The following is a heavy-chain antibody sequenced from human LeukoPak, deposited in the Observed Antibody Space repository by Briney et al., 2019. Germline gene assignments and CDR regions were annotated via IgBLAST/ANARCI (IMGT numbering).Heavy chain of an antibody. CDR3: AGGAGISFPDY. CDR1: GGSISSGGYY. J-gene: IGHJ4*02. D-gene: IGHD6-19*01. CDR2: IYYSGTT. V-gene: IGHV4-31*03. Sequence: PSETLSLTRTVSGGSISSGGYYWIWKRQHPGKGLEWIGYIYYSGTTYYNPSLKSRLSISLDTYKNQFSLRLNSVTAADTAVYYCAGGAGISFPDYWGQGTLVTVSS.